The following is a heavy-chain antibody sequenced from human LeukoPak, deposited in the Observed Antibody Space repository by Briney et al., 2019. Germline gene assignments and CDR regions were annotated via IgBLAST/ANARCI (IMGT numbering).Heavy chain of an antibody. CDR2: ISYNGDNK. V-gene: IGHV3-30*03. J-gene: IGHJ4*02. Sequence: GGSLRLSCVASGFSFSTYGLHWVRQAPGKGLEWVAVISYNGDNKHYAESVKGRFTISRDNSKNTLDLQMNSLSPEDTAVYHFPTAVGNYYTSGSYSFDYWGQGTLVNVSS. CDR3: PTAVGNYYTSGSYSFDY. CDR1: GFSFSTYG. D-gene: IGHD3-10*01.